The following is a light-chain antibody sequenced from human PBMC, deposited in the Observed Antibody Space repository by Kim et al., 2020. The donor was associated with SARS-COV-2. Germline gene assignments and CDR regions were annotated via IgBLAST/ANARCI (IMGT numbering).Light chain of an antibody. CDR1: SSNIGAGYD. J-gene: IGLJ2*01. Sequence: VTISCTGTSSNIGAGYDVHWYQQLPGTAPKLLIYTNSNWPSGVPDRFSGSKSGTSASLVITGLQAEDEADYYCQSYDSSLSGSRIFGGGTQLTVL. CDR3: QSYDSSLSGSRI. CDR2: TNS. V-gene: IGLV1-40*01.